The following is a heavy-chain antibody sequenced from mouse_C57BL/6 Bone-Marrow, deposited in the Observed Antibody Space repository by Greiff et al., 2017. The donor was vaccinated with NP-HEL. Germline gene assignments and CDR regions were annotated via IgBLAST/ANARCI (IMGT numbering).Heavy chain of an antibody. CDR2: IHPNSGST. J-gene: IGHJ3*01. Sequence: QVQLQQPGAELVKPGASVKLSCKASGYTFTSYWMHWVKQRPGQGLAWIGMIHPNSGSTNYNEKFKSKATLTVDNSSRTAYMQLSSLTSDDSAVYYCARGEGLRPPPDFAYWGQGTLVTVSA. CDR3: ARGEGLRPPPDFAY. V-gene: IGHV1-64*01. CDR1: GYTFTSYW. D-gene: IGHD2-4*01.